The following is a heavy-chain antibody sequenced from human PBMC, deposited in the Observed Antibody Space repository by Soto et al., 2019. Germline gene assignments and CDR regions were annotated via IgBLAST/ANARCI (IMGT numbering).Heavy chain of an antibody. CDR2: ISGSGGST. J-gene: IGHJ4*02. CDR3: VKEVRYYYDSSGHPTAGYYFDY. V-gene: IGHV3-23*01. CDR1: VFTVSSYA. Sequence: GALRVSCAAPVFTVSSYAMSWVRPAPGKGLEWVSAISGSGGSTYYADSVKGRFTISRDNSKNTLYLQMNSLRAEDTAVYYCVKEVRYYYDSSGHPTAGYYFDYWGQGTLVTVSS. D-gene: IGHD3-22*01.